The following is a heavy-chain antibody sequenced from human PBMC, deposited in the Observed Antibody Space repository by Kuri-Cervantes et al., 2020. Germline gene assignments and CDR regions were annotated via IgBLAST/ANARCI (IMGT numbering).Heavy chain of an antibody. CDR2: INPNSGGT. J-gene: IGHJ6*02. V-gene: IGHV1-2*02. Sequence: ASVKVSCKASGYTFTGYYMHWVRQAPGQGLEWMGWINPNSGGTNYAQKFQGRVTMTRDTSISTAYMELSSLRSEDTAVYYCARDGSSLDYYYYYGMDVWGQGTTVTVSS. D-gene: IGHD1-1*01. CDR1: GYTFTGYY. CDR3: ARDGSSLDYYYYYGMDV.